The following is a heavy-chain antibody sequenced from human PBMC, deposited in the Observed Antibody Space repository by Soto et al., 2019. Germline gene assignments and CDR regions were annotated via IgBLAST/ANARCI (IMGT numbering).Heavy chain of an antibody. V-gene: IGHV4-31*03. D-gene: IGHD6-13*01. J-gene: IGHJ5*02. CDR1: GGSITSGGYS. CDR2: IYFRGST. Sequence: QVQLQESGPGLVKPSQTLSLTCTVSGGSITSGGYSWSWIRQHPGKGLEWIGHIYFRGSTYYNPSLKGRGTISVDTSMSQFSINLNAVTAADTAVYYCARVVDSSSWFWFDPWGQGTLVTVSS. CDR3: ARVVDSSSWFWFDP.